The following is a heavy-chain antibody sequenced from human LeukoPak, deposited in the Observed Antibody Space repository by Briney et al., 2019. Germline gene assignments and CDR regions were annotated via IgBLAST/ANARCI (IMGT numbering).Heavy chain of an antibody. CDR2: IYYSGST. D-gene: IGHD3-22*01. CDR3: ARDRGSSGLIRYYFDY. J-gene: IGHJ4*02. CDR1: GGSISSYY. Sequence: PSETLSLTCTVSGGSISSYYWSWIRRPPGKGLGWIGYIYYSGSTTYNPPLKIRVTISVYTSKNQFSLKLSSVTAADTAVYYCARDRGSSGLIRYYFDYWGQGTLVTVSS. V-gene: IGHV4-59*01.